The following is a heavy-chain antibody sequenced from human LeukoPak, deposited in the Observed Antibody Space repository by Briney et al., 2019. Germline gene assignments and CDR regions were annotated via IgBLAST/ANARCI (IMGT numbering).Heavy chain of an antibody. D-gene: IGHD3-22*01. J-gene: IGHJ6*02. CDR3: ARSIGYYYTMDV. V-gene: IGHV3-11*01. CDR2: ISGSGRDL. CDR1: GFSFSDYY. Sequence: GGSLRLSCVACGFSFSDYYMSWIRQAPGRGLEWISYISGSGRDLYYADSVKGRFTISRDNANNSLYLQMNSLRAEDTAVYYCARSIGYYYTMDVWGQGTTVTVSS.